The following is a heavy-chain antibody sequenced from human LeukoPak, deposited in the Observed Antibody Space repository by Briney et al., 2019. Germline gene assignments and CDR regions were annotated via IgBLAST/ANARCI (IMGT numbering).Heavy chain of an antibody. V-gene: IGHV3-30*18. J-gene: IGHJ4*02. Sequence: GGSLRLSCSASGFTFTSYGMHWVRQAPGKGLEWVAVISYDGITNYYADSVKGRFTVSRDNSKSTLYLQMNSLRAEDASVYYCAKDRGDISSPFDSWGQGTLVTVSS. D-gene: IGHD2-21*02. CDR2: ISYDGITN. CDR3: AKDRGDISSPFDS. CDR1: GFTFTSYG.